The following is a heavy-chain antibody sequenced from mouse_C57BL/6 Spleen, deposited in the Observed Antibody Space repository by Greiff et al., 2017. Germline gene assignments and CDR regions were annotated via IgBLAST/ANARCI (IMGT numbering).Heavy chain of an antibody. Sequence: QVQLKQSGAELVKPGASVKLSCKASGYTFTSYWMHWVKQRPGQGLEWIGMIHPNSGSTNYNEKFKSKATLTVDKSSSTAYMQLSSLTSEDSAVYYCARSGYYDYDWFAYWGQGTLVTVSA. D-gene: IGHD2-4*01. J-gene: IGHJ3*01. CDR3: ARSGYYDYDWFAY. CDR2: IHPNSGST. V-gene: IGHV1-64*01. CDR1: GYTFTSYW.